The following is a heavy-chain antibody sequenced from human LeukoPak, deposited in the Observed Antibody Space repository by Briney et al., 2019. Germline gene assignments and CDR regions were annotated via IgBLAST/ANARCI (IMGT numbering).Heavy chain of an antibody. V-gene: IGHV3-9*01. Sequence: PGGSLRLSCAASGFNLGDYAIHWVRQAPGKGLEWVASISWNSVDIAYADSVKGRFTISRDNAKTSLYLQMHSLRPEDTALYYCAKDIGPLTYHFDTSAYSGAFDYWGQGTLVTVSS. J-gene: IGHJ4*02. CDR2: ISWNSVDI. D-gene: IGHD3-22*01. CDR3: AKDIGPLTYHFDTSAYSGAFDY. CDR1: GFNLGDYA.